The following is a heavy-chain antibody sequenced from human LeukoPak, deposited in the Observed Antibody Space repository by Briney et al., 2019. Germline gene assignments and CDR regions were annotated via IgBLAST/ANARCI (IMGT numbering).Heavy chain of an antibody. Sequence: GALRLSCAASGFTFSSYGMHWVRQAPGKGLEWVAFIRYDGSIKYYADSVKGRFTISRDNSKNTLYVQMNSLRAEDTAVYYCAKALGPAIVRGVIDYWGQGTLVTVSS. D-gene: IGHD3-10*01. CDR3: AKALGPAIVRGVIDY. V-gene: IGHV3-30*02. J-gene: IGHJ4*02. CDR2: IRYDGSIK. CDR1: GFTFSSYG.